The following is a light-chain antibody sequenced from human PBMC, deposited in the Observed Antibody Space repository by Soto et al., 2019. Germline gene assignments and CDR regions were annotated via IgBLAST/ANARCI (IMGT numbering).Light chain of an antibody. V-gene: IGKV1-5*03. CDR2: KAS. Sequence: EIQMTQSPSTLSASVGDRVTITCRASQSISSWLAWYQQKPGKAPKLLIYKASSLESGVPSRFSGSGSGTEFTLTINSLQPDDFATYYCQQYSSYSTFGQGTKVEVK. CDR1: QSISSW. J-gene: IGKJ1*01. CDR3: QQYSSYST.